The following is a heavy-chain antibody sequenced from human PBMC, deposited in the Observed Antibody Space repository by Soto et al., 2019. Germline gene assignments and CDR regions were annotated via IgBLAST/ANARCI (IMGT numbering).Heavy chain of an antibody. CDR2: ISYDGSNK. CDR3: AKGAASTSGPYYFDY. D-gene: IGHD6-25*01. V-gene: IGHV3-30*18. Sequence: QVQLVESGGGVVQPGRSLRLSCAASGFTFSSYGMHWVRQAPGKGLEWVAVISYDGSNKYYADSVKGRFTISRDNSKNTLYLQMNSLRAEDTAVYYCAKGAASTSGPYYFDYWGQGTLVTVSS. J-gene: IGHJ4*02. CDR1: GFTFSSYG.